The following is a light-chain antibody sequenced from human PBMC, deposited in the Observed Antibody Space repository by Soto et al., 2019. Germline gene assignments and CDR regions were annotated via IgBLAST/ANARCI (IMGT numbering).Light chain of an antibody. V-gene: IGLV2-23*01. CDR1: SSDIGRYNL. Sequence: QSALTQPASVSGSPGQSITISCTGTSSDIGRYNLVSWYQQHPGKAPKLIIYEDIERPSGVSNRFSGSKSGNTASLTISGPQTEDEGSYYCCSYAGGTSVVFGGGTKVTVL. J-gene: IGLJ2*01. CDR2: EDI. CDR3: CSYAGGTSVV.